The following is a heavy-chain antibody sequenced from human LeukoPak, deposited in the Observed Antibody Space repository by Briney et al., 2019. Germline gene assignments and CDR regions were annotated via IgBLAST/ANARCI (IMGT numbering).Heavy chain of an antibody. V-gene: IGHV3-23*01. CDR1: GFTFSSYA. J-gene: IGHJ4*02. Sequence: GGSLRLSCAASGFTFSSYAMSWVRQPPGKGLEWVSVISDSGGSTYYADSVKGRFTISRDNSKNTLYLQMNSLRAEDTAVYYCTQDVSNGYRSVNFDYWGQGILVTVSS. D-gene: IGHD6-19*01. CDR2: ISDSGGST. CDR3: TQDVSNGYRSVNFDY.